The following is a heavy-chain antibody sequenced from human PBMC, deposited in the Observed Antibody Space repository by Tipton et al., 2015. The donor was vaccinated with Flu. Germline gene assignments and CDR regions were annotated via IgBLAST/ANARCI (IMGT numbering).Heavy chain of an antibody. CDR3: ARKVTSRDMYSDH. D-gene: IGHD3-9*01. Sequence: QMQLVQSGAEVKRPGASVKVSCKASGQGLEWMGWMNTDNGNIGHAPKFQGRVTMTRDTSISTAYMELSTLRSDDTAIYYCARKVTSRDMYSDHWGQGTLVTVSS. CDR1: G. CDR2: MNTDNGNI. J-gene: IGHJ4*02. V-gene: IGHV1-8*01.